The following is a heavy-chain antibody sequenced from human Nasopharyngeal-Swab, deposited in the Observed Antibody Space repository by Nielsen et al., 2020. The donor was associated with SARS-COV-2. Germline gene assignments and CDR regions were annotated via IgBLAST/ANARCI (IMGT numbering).Heavy chain of an antibody. CDR3: AKSDAAEPVAVTDYYFDY. D-gene: IGHD6-19*01. CDR1: GFTFSSYN. V-gene: IGHV3-21*04. Sequence: GESLKISCAASGFTFSSYNMNWVRQAPGKGLEWGASMSSSSRYIYYADSVKGRFTISRDNSKNTLHLEMHSLRAEDTAVYYCAKSDAAEPVAVTDYYFDYWGRGTLVTVSS. CDR2: MSSSSRYI. J-gene: IGHJ4*02.